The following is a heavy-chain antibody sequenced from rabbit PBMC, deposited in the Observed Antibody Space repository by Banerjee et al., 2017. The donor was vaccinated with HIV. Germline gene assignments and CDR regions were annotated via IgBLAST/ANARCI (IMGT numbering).Heavy chain of an antibody. D-gene: IGHD4-1*01. Sequence: QEQLEESGGDLVKPGRSLTLTCTASGFSFNNKYVMCWVRQAPGKGLEWIACIYAGSSGITQYARWAKGRFTISKTSSTTMTLQMTSLTAADTATYFCARRGSDWADDLWGPGTLVTVS. J-gene: IGHJ4*01. CDR3: ARRGSDWADDL. CDR2: IYAGSSGIT. V-gene: IGHV1S45*01. CDR1: GFSFNNKYV.